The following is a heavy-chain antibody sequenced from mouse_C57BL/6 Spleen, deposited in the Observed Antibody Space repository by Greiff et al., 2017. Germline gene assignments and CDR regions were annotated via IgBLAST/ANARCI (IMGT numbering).Heavy chain of an antibody. CDR2: IDPETGGT. Sequence: VQLQQSGAELVRPGASVTLSCKASGYTFTDYEMNWVKPTPVHGLEWIGAIDPETGGTAYNQKFKGKDILTADKSSSTAYMELLSLTSEDSAVYYCTRSYSNHWYFDVWGTGTTVTVSS. J-gene: IGHJ1*03. V-gene: IGHV1-15*01. CDR3: TRSYSNHWYFDV. CDR1: GYTFTDYE. D-gene: IGHD2-5*01.